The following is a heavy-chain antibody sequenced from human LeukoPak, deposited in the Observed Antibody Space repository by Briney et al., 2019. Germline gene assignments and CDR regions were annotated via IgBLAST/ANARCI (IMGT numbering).Heavy chain of an antibody. Sequence: PGGSLRLFCAASGFTFSSYAMSWVRQAPGKGLEWVSAISGSGGSTYYADSVKGRFTISRDNSKNTLYLQMNSLRAEDTAVYYCAKDRVVVVLAYYFDYWGQGTLVTVSS. V-gene: IGHV3-23*01. CDR1: GFTFSSYA. D-gene: IGHD3-22*01. J-gene: IGHJ4*02. CDR3: AKDRVVVVLAYYFDY. CDR2: ISGSGGST.